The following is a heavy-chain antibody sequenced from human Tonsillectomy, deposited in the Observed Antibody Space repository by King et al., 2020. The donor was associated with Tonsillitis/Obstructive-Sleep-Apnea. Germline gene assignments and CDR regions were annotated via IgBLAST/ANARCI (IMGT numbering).Heavy chain of an antibody. D-gene: IGHD3-22*01. J-gene: IGHJ6*03. Sequence: VQLVESGGGLVQPGGSLRLSCAASGFTFSTYWMSWVRQAPGKGLEWVANIKQDGSEKYYVDSVKGRFTISRDNAKNSLYLQMNSLRAEDTAVFYCARRGGYEDTYYSYYMDVWGKGTTVTVSS. CDR3: ARRGGYEDTYYSYYMDV. CDR1: GFTFSTYW. V-gene: IGHV3-7*01. CDR2: IKQDGSEK.